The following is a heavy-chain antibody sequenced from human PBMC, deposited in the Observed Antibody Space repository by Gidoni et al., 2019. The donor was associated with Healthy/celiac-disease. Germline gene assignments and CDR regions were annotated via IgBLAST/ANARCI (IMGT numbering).Heavy chain of an antibody. CDR3: TRDVYYYDSSGYYL. Sequence: EVQLVESGGGWVQPGRSLRLSGTASGVTVGDYAMSWVRQAPGKGLGLVGFIRSKAYGGTTEYAASVKGRFTISRDDSKSIAYLQMNSLKTEDTAVYYCTRDVYYYDSSGYYLWGQGTLVTVSS. CDR1: GVTVGDYA. V-gene: IGHV3-49*04. D-gene: IGHD3-22*01. CDR2: IRSKAYGGTT. J-gene: IGHJ4*02.